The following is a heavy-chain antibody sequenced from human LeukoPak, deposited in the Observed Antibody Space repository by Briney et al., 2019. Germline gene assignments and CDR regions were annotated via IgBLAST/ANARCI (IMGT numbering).Heavy chain of an antibody. V-gene: IGHV3-21*01. CDR3: AREAIDIVVVVAAHDAFDI. CDR1: GFTFSSYS. CDR2: ISSSSSYI. J-gene: IGHJ3*02. Sequence: GGSLRLSCAASGFTFSSYSMNWVRQAPGKGLEWVSSISSSSSYIYYADSVKGRFNISRDNAKNSLYLQMNSLRAEDTAVYYCAREAIDIVVVVAAHDAFDIWGQGTMVTVSS. D-gene: IGHD2-15*01.